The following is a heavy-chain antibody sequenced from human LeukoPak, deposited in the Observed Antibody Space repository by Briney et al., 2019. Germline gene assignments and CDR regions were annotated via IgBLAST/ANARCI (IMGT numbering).Heavy chain of an antibody. Sequence: PGGSLRLSCAASGFTFSAYWMSWVRQAPGKGLEWVAIIKETGSEKYYVDSVRGRFTISRDNAKNSLYLQMNSLRDEDTAVYYCARWGSGWYWWGQGTLVTVSS. CDR2: IKETGSEK. V-gene: IGHV3-7*04. CDR3: ARWGSGWYW. J-gene: IGHJ4*02. CDR1: GFTFSAYW. D-gene: IGHD6-19*01.